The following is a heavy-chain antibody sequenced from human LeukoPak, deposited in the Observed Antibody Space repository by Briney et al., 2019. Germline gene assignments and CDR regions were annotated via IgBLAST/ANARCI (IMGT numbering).Heavy chain of an antibody. Sequence: SGTLSLTCEVSGGSISSSHWWSWVRQPPGKGLEWIGGIHHGEETKYNPSLKGRVAISVDNSKNQVSLKVTSVTAADTAIYYCARAAGHCNSTICYPEYFQHWGQGTLVTVSS. D-gene: IGHD2-2*01. CDR2: IHHGEET. CDR1: GGSISSSHW. J-gene: IGHJ1*01. V-gene: IGHV4-4*02. CDR3: ARAAGHCNSTICYPEYFQH.